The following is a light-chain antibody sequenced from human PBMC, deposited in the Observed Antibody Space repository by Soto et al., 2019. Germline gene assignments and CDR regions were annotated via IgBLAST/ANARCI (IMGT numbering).Light chain of an antibody. Sequence: DIQMTHSPSTRSASVGDRVTITFRSSQSISSWLAWYQQKPGKAPKLLIYDASSLESGVPLRFSGSGSGTEFTLTISSLQPDDSATYYCQQYNSYPWTFGQGTKVDI. CDR3: QQYNSYPWT. CDR2: DAS. V-gene: IGKV1-5*01. J-gene: IGKJ1*01. CDR1: QSISSW.